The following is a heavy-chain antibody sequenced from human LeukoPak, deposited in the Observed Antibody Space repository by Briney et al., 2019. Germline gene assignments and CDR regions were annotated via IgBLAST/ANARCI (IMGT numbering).Heavy chain of an antibody. CDR3: ARGPSITGNLDYYYYMDV. D-gene: IGHD1-20*01. J-gene: IGHJ6*03. V-gene: IGHV3-11*01. CDR2: ISSSGSTI. Sequence: GGSLRLSCAASGFTFSDYYMNWIRQAPGKGLEWVSYISSSGSTIYYADSVKGRFTISRDNAKNSLYLQMNSLRAEDTAVHYCARGPSITGNLDYYYYMDVWGKGTTVTVSS. CDR1: GFTFSDYY.